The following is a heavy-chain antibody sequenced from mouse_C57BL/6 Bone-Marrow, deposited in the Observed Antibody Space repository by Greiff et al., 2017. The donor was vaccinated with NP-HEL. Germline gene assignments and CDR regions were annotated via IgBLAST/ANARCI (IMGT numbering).Heavy chain of an antibody. Sequence: EVKLVESGGGLVQSGRSLRLSCATSGFTFSDFYMEWVRQAPGKGLEWIAASRNKANDYTTEYSASVKGRFIVSRDTSQSILYLQMNALRAEDTAIYYCARYLGRGYFDVWGTGTTVTVSS. D-gene: IGHD4-1*01. CDR1: GFTFSDFY. J-gene: IGHJ1*03. CDR3: ARYLGRGYFDV. V-gene: IGHV7-1*01. CDR2: SRNKANDYTT.